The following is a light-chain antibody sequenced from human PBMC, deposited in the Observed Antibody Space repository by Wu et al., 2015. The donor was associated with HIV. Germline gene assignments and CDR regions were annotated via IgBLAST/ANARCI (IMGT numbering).Light chain of an antibody. CDR1: QSIDSD. CDR2: DAS. CDR3: QQYGTSPWT. V-gene: IGKV3-11*01. J-gene: IGKJ1*01. Sequence: EIVLTQSPATLSLSPGRRATLSCRASQSIDSDLGWYQQRPGQAPRLLIYDASNRATGIPARFSGSGSGTEFTLTISSLEPEDFAVYYCQQYGTSPWTFGQGTKVEIK.